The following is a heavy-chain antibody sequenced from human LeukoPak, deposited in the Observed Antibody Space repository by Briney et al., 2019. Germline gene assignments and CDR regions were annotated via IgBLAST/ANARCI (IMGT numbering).Heavy chain of an antibody. J-gene: IGHJ4*02. CDR1: GDSISGYY. V-gene: IGHV4-34*01. D-gene: IGHD6-6*01. Sequence: SETLSLTCTVSGDSISGYYWSWIRQPPGKGLEWIGEINHSGSTNYNPSLKSRVTISVDTSKNQFSLKLSSVTAADTAVYYCARGRGAARSADYWGQGTLVTVSS. CDR2: INHSGST. CDR3: ARGRGAARSADY.